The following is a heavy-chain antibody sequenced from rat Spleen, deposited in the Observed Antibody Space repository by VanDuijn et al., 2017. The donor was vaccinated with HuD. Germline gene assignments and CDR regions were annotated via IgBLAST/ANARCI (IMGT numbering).Heavy chain of an antibody. CDR2: ISFEGSGT. Sequence: EVQLVESGGGLVQPGRSLKLSCAASGFTFSDYYMAWVRQAPKKGLEWVASISFEGSGTYYGDSVKGRFTISRDNAKSILYLQMDSLRSEDTATYYCSGTVAYYFDYWGQGVMVTVSS. CDR3: SGTVAYYFDY. J-gene: IGHJ2*01. V-gene: IGHV5-22*01. CDR1: GFTFSDYY. D-gene: IGHD1-1*01.